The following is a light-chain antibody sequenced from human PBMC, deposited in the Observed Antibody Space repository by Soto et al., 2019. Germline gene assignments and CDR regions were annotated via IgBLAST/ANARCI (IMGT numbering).Light chain of an antibody. CDR2: DAS. J-gene: IGKJ1*01. CDR3: QQYSSHST. CDR1: QSIGRW. Sequence: DIPMTQSPSTLSASVGDIVTITCRASQSIGRWLAWYQQKPGKAPNLLIYDASSLEGGVPSRFSGSGSGTEFSLTISSLQPDDFATYYCQQYSSHSTLGQGTKVDIK. V-gene: IGKV1-5*01.